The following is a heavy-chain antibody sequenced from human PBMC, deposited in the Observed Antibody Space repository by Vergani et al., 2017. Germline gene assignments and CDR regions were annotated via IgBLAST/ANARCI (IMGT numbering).Heavy chain of an antibody. D-gene: IGHD3-9*01. CDR1: GGSISSYY. Sequence: QVQLQESGPGLVKPSETLSLTCTVSGGSISSYYWSWIRQPPGKGLEWIGYIYYSGSTNYNPSLKCRVTISVDTSKNQFSLKLSSVTAADTAVYYCARGYDISYWGQGTLVTVSS. J-gene: IGHJ4*02. CDR2: IYYSGST. CDR3: ARGYDISY. V-gene: IGHV4-59*01.